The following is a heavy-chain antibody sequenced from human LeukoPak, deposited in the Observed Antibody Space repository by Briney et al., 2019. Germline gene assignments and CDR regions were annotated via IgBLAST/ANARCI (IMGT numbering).Heavy chain of an antibody. J-gene: IGHJ4*02. CDR2: IYYSGST. CDR3: ARGAPGDFWSGLDPLDY. V-gene: IGHV4-59*01. D-gene: IGHD3-3*01. Sequence: SETLSLTCTVSGGSISSYYWSWIRQPPGKGLEWIGYIYYSGSTNYNPSLKSRVTISVDTSKNQFSLKLSSVTAADTAVYYCARGAPGDFWSGLDPLDYWGQGTLVTVSS. CDR1: GGSISSYY.